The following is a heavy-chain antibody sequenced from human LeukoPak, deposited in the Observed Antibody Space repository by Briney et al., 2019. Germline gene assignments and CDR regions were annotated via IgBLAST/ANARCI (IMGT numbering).Heavy chain of an antibody. J-gene: IGHJ5*02. Sequence: PGGSLRLSCAASGFTFSSYAMSWVRQAPGKGLEWVSAISGSGGSTYYADSVKGRFTISRDNSKNTLYLQMNSLRAEDTAVYYCAKSPQYSSSWYEANWFDPWGQGTLVTVSS. CDR2: ISGSGGST. CDR1: GFTFSSYA. V-gene: IGHV3-23*01. D-gene: IGHD6-13*01. CDR3: AKSPQYSSSWYEANWFDP.